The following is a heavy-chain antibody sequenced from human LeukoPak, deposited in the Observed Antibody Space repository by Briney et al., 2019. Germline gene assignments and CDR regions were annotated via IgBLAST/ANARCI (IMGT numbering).Heavy chain of an antibody. Sequence: PGGSLRLSCAASRFTFSSYWMSWVRQAPGKGLEWVANIKQDGSEKYYVDSVKGRFTISRDNAKNSLYLQMNSLRAEDTAVYYCARDRGSRSSDYWGQGTLVTVSS. J-gene: IGHJ4*02. CDR2: IKQDGSEK. D-gene: IGHD1-26*01. V-gene: IGHV3-7*01. CDR3: ARDRGSRSSDY. CDR1: RFTFSSYW.